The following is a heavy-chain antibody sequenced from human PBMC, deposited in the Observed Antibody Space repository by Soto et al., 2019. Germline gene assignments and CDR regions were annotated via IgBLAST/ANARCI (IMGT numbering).Heavy chain of an antibody. Sequence: QVQLVQSGAGVKKPGSSVKVSCKASGGTFSSYTISWVRQAPGQGLEWMGRIIPILGIANYAQKFQGRVTITADKSTSTAYMELSSLRSEDTAVYYCARDGEMTTVTSRYYYMDVWGKGTTVTVSS. CDR1: GGTFSSYT. J-gene: IGHJ6*03. CDR3: ARDGEMTTVTSRYYYMDV. V-gene: IGHV1-69*08. CDR2: IIPILGIA. D-gene: IGHD4-4*01.